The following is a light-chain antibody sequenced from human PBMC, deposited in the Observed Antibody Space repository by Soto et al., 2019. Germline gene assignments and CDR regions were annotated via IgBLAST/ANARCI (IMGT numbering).Light chain of an antibody. V-gene: IGLV2-8*01. CDR2: EVS. CDR3: TSYAGTYSFFYV. Sequence: QSVLTQPPSASGSPGQSVTISCPGTSSDVGAYNYVSWYQQLPGKAPKLIIYEVSKRPSGVPDRFSGSKSGNTASLTVSGLQAEYEADYYCTSYAGTYSFFYVFGTGTKVTVL. CDR1: SSDVGAYNY. J-gene: IGLJ1*01.